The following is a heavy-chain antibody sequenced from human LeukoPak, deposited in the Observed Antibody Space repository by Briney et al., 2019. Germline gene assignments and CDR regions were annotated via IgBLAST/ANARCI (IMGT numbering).Heavy chain of an antibody. V-gene: IGHV3-23*01. CDR1: GFTFSNYA. D-gene: IGHD5-24*01. CDR3: AKGRRDGYNFDFAH. J-gene: IGHJ4*02. CDR2: ISGGGGTT. Sequence: GGSLRLSCAASGFTFSNYAMNWVRQAPGKGLEWVSTISGGGGTTYYADSVKGRFTISRDNSKNTLYLQMNSLRAEDTAVYYCAKGRRDGYNFDFAHWGQGTLVTVSS.